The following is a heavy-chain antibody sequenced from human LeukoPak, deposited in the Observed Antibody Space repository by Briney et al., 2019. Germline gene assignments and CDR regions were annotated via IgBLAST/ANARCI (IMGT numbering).Heavy chain of an antibody. CDR1: GYTLTELS. CDR2: FDPEDGET. V-gene: IGHV1-24*01. CDR3: ATGPLEWLSHHDAFDI. D-gene: IGHD3-3*01. J-gene: IGHJ3*02. Sequence: ASVKVSCKVSGYTLTELSMHWVRQAPGKGLEWMGGFDPEDGETIYAQKFQGRVTMTEDTSTDTAYMELSSLRSEDTAVYYCATGPLEWLSHHDAFDIRGQGTMVTVSS.